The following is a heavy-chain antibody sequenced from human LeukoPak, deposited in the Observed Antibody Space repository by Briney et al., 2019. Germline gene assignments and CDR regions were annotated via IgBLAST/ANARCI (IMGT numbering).Heavy chain of an antibody. CDR3: ARQPHFYYDYVWGSSYYFDY. CDR1: GGSISSSSYY. V-gene: IGHV4-39*01. D-gene: IGHD3-16*01. Sequence: PSETLSLTCTVSGGSISSSSYYWGWIRQPPGKGLEWIGSIYYSGSTYYNPSLKSRVTISVDTSKNQFSLKLSSVTAADTAVYYCARQPHFYYDYVWGSSYYFDYWGQGTLVTVSS. CDR2: IYYSGST. J-gene: IGHJ4*02.